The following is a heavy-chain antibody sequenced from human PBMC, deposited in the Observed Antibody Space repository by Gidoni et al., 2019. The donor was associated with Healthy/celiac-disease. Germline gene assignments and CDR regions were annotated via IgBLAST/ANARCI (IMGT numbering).Heavy chain of an antibody. Sequence: QVQLVESGGGVVQPGRSLRLSWAASGFTFGSYGMHWVRQAPGKGLEWVAVIWYDGSNKYYADSVKGRFTISRDNSKNTLYLQMNSLRAEDTAVYYCARGVGWVGAYYFDYWGQGTLVTVSS. CDR2: IWYDGSNK. CDR3: ARGVGWVGAYYFDY. CDR1: GFTFGSYG. V-gene: IGHV3-33*01. J-gene: IGHJ4*02. D-gene: IGHD1-26*01.